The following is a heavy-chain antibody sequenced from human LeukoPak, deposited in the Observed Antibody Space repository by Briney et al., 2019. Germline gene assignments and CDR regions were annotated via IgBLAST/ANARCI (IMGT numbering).Heavy chain of an antibody. D-gene: IGHD3-22*01. CDR1: DYTFTSYG. J-gene: IGHJ6*02. CDR3: ARDSPRSSGYYPSYYGMDV. V-gene: IGHV1-18*01. CDR2: ISAYNGNT. Sequence: ASVKVSCKASDYTFTSYGISWVRQAPGQGLEWMGWISAYNGNTNYAQELQGRVTMTTDTSTSTAYMELRSLRSDDTAVYYCARDSPRSSGYYPSYYGMDVWGQGTTVTVSS.